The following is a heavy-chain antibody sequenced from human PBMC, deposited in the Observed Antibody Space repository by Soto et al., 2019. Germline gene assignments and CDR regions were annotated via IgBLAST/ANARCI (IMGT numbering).Heavy chain of an antibody. D-gene: IGHD2-15*01. CDR2: ISSSSSYI. Sequence: EVQLVESGGGLVKPGGSLRLSCAASGFTFSSYSMNLVRQAPGKGLEWVASISSSSSYIYYADSVKVRFTISRDNDKNSLYLQMNSLRADDTAVYYCERVPRGGCSGGRCYNNWFDPWGQGTLVTVSS. V-gene: IGHV3-21*01. J-gene: IGHJ5*02. CDR3: ERVPRGGCSGGRCYNNWFDP. CDR1: GFTFSSYS.